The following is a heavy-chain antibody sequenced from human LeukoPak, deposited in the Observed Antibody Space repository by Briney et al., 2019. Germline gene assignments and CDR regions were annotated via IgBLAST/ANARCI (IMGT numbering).Heavy chain of an antibody. D-gene: IGHD1-14*01. J-gene: IGHJ4*02. CDR3: ARDHYRGFDY. CDR2: INHSGRS. CDR1: GGSFSGYY. V-gene: IGHV4-34*01. Sequence: PSETLSLTCAVYGGSFSGYYWTWIRQPPGKGLEWIGEINHSGRSNYNPSLKSRVTISVDTSKNQFSLKLSSVTAADTAMYYCARDHYRGFDYWGQGILVTVSS.